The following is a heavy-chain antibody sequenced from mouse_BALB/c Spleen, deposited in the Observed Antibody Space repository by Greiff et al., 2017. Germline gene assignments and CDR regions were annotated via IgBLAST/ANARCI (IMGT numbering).Heavy chain of an antibody. CDR1: GYTFTDYA. CDR2: ISTYYGNT. Sequence: QVQLKQSGPELVRPGVSVKISCKGSGYTFTDYAMHWVKQSHAKSLEWIGVISTYYGNTNYNQKFKGKATMTVDKSSSTAYMELARLTSEDSAIYYCARNYDYDVNAMDYWGQGTSVTVSS. V-gene: IGHV1-67*01. CDR3: ARNYDYDVNAMDY. J-gene: IGHJ4*01. D-gene: IGHD2-4*01.